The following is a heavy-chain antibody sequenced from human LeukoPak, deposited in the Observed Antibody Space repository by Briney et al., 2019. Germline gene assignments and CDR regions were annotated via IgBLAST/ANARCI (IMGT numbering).Heavy chain of an antibody. D-gene: IGHD1-7*01. J-gene: IGHJ4*02. Sequence: SETLSLTCTVSGGSISSGDYYWSWIRQPPGKGLEWIGYIYYSGSTYYNPSLKSRVTISVDTSKNQFSLKLSSVTAADTAVYYCARGNYHETPKYGPTFDYWGQGTLVTVSS. CDR3: ARGNYHETPKYGPTFDY. CDR1: GGSISSGDYY. CDR2: IYYSGST. V-gene: IGHV4-30-4*01.